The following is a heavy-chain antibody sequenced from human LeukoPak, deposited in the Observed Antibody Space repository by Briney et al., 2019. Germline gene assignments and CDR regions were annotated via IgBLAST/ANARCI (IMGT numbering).Heavy chain of an antibody. V-gene: IGHV3-21*01. CDR1: GFTFSSYS. CDR2: ISSSSSYI. J-gene: IGHJ4*02. Sequence: GGSLRLSCAASGFTFSSYSMNWVRQAPGKGLEWVSSISSSSSYIYYADSVKGRFTISRDNAKNSLYLQMNSLRAEDTAVYYCAREQSCSWATQPGYWGQGTLVTVSS. CDR3: AREQSCSWATQPGY. D-gene: IGHD6-13*01.